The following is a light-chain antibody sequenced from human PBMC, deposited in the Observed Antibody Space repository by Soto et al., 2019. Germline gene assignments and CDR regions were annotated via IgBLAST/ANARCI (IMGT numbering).Light chain of an antibody. CDR2: GAS. V-gene: IGKV3-20*01. Sequence: EIVLTQSPGTLSLSPGERATLSCRASQSVSSSYLAWNQQKPGQAPRLLIYGASSRATGIPDRFSGSGSGTDFTFTFSSLEPEDFAVYYCQQYGSSTITFGQGTRLEIK. CDR3: QQYGSSTIT. CDR1: QSVSSSY. J-gene: IGKJ5*01.